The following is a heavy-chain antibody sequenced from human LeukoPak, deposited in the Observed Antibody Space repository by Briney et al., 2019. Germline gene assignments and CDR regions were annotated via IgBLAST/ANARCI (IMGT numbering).Heavy chain of an antibody. CDR1: GYTFTRYL. J-gene: IGHJ1*01. CDR2: INPSGGST. Sequence: ASGKVSCKASGYTFTRYLMHWVRQAPGQGLEWMGIINPSGGSTNYPQKFQGRVTMTRDTSTSTVYMELSSLRSEDTAVYFCATGRDGYNSEYFQHWGQGTLVTVSS. CDR3: ATGRDGYNSEYFQH. V-gene: IGHV1-46*01. D-gene: IGHD5-24*01.